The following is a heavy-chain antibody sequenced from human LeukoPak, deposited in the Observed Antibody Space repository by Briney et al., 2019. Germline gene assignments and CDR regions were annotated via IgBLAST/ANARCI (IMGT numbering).Heavy chain of an antibody. V-gene: IGHV3-30-3*01. D-gene: IGHD4-17*01. CDR1: GLTFSGYA. CDR3: ARANYGDFLDY. Sequence: PGGSLRLSCAASGLTFSGYAMHWVRQPPGKGLDWVAVMSYDGGNIYYADSVKGRFTISRDNSKSTLYLQMNSLRPEDTALYYCARANYGDFLDYWGQGTLVTVSS. J-gene: IGHJ4*02. CDR2: MSYDGGNI.